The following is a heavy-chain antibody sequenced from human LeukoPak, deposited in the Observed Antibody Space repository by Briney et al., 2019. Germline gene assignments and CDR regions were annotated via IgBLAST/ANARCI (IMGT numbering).Heavy chain of an antibody. CDR2: IYTSGST. V-gene: IGHV4-61*02. Sequence: SQTLSLTCTVSGGSISSGSYYWSWIRQPAGKGLGWIGRIYTSGSTNYNPSLKSRVTISVDTSKNQFSLKLSSVTAADTAVYYCARGAKLWFGGGVGHYYMDVWGKGTTVTVSS. CDR3: ARGAKLWFGGGVGHYYMDV. J-gene: IGHJ6*03. CDR1: GGSISSGSYY. D-gene: IGHD3-10*01.